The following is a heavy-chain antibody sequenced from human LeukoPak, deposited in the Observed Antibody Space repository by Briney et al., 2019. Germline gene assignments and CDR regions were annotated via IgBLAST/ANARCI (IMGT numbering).Heavy chain of an antibody. CDR2: TSSSSSYI. J-gene: IGHJ3*02. V-gene: IGHV3-21*01. Sequence: GGSLRLSCAASGFTFSSYSMNWVRQAPGKGLEWVSSTSSSSSYIYYADSVKGRFTISRDNAKNSLYLQMNSLRAEDTAVYYCARDLPLITMIPRAFDIWGQGTMVTVSS. D-gene: IGHD3-22*01. CDR3: ARDLPLITMIPRAFDI. CDR1: GFTFSSYS.